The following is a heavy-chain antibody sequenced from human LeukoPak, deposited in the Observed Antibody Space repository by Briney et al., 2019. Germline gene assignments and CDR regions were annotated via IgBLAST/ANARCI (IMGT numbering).Heavy chain of an antibody. Sequence: GASVKVSCKASGYTFTGYYMHWVRQAPGQGLEWMGRINPNSGGTNYAQKFPGRVTMTRDTSISTAYMELSRLRSDDTAVYYCARDPGRGVPFDYWGQGTLVTVSS. CDR2: INPNSGGT. D-gene: IGHD3-10*01. J-gene: IGHJ4*02. CDR1: GYTFTGYY. CDR3: ARDPGRGVPFDY. V-gene: IGHV1-2*06.